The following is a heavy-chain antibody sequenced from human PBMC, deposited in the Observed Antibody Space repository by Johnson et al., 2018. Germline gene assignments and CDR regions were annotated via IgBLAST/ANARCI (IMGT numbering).Heavy chain of an antibody. J-gene: IGHJ4*02. V-gene: IGHV3-30*18. CDR1: GFSFRTYA. Sequence: QVQLVESGGGVVQPGRSLRLSCVASGFSFRTYAMDWVRQAPGKGLEWVAVISYDGRDEYYADSVEGRFTNSRDNSKNTLYLQMNSLRGDDTAVYYCAKGGAILGPFDHWGQGSLVTVSS. CDR3: AKGGAILGPFDH. CDR2: ISYDGRDE. D-gene: IGHD1-26*01.